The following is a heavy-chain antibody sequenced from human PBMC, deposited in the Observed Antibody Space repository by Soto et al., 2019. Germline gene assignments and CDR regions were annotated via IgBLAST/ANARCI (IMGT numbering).Heavy chain of an antibody. V-gene: IGHV3-23*01. Sequence: GGSLRLSCAASGFTFSTYAMSWVRQTPGKGLEWVSTISGSGGGTYYADSVKGRFTISRDNSKNTLIQQMNSLRAEDTAVYYCATKSGRWVVLSPLDYWGQGTLVTVSS. CDR1: GFTFSTYA. CDR2: ISGSGGGT. D-gene: IGHD6-19*01. CDR3: ATKSGRWVVLSPLDY. J-gene: IGHJ4*02.